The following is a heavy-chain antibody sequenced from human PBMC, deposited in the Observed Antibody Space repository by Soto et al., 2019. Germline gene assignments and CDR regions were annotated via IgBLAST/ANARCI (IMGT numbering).Heavy chain of an antibody. CDR3: ARRVSDYWFDP. CDR2: IYYSGST. J-gene: IGHJ5*02. V-gene: IGHV4-39*01. Sequence: LSLTCTVSGGSISSSSYYWGWIRQPPGKGLEWIGSIYYSGSTYYNPSLKSRATISVEKSKNQFSLKLSSVTAADTAVYYCARRVSDYWFDPWGPGTLVTGSS. CDR1: GGSISSSSYY. D-gene: IGHD3-3*01.